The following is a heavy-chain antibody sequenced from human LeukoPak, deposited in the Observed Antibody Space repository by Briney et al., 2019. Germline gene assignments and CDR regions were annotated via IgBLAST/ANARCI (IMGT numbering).Heavy chain of an antibody. CDR1: GFTFSSYW. CDR2: IKQDGSEK. CDR3: ARAVFSSGYYVLDY. Sequence: GGSLRLSCAASGFTFSSYWMGWVRQAPGKGLEWVANIKQDGSEKYYVDSVKGRFTIARDNANNSLYLQMNSLRVEDTAVYYCARAVFSSGYYVLDYWGQGTLVTVSS. J-gene: IGHJ4*02. D-gene: IGHD3-3*01. V-gene: IGHV3-7*01.